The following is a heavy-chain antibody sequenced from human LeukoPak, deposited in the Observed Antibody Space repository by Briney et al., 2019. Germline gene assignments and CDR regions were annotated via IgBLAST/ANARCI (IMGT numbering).Heavy chain of an antibody. J-gene: IGHJ4*02. CDR2: IMDSGCNT. CDR1: VFIFRSYA. D-gene: IGHD6-19*01. CDR3: AKDSGGGWNLFDY. V-gene: IGHV3-23*01. Sequence: GGSLRLSCGASVFIFRSYAMSWVRGAPGRGLEWVSAIMDSGCNTYYADSVKGRFTISRDNSKNTLYRQMNNLRAEDTALYYCAKDSGGGWNLFDYWGQGTLVSVSS.